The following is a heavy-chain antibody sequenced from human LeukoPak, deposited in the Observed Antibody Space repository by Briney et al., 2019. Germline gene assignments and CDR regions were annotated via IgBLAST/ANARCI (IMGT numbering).Heavy chain of an antibody. V-gene: IGHV1-69*06. D-gene: IGHD3-16*01. Sequence: SVTVSCKAYGGTFSSYAISWVRQAPGQGLEWVGGIIPIFGTANYAQKFQGRVTITADKSTSAAYMELSCLRGEDTAVYYCARFGALLTLFDYWGEGTLVTVSS. CDR2: IIPIFGTA. CDR3: ARFGALLTLFDY. J-gene: IGHJ4*02. CDR1: GGTFSSYA.